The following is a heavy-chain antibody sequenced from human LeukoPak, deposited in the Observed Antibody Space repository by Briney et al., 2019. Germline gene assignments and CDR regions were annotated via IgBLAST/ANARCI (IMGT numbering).Heavy chain of an antibody. V-gene: IGHV3-33*01. J-gene: IGHJ4*02. CDR1: GFTFSSYG. CDR2: IWYDGSNK. Sequence: GGSLRLSCAASGFTFSSYGMHWVRQAPGKGLERVAVIWYDGSNKYYADSVKGRFTISRDNSKNTLYLQMNSLRAEDTAVYYCARDPGGGGWYGDYWGQGTLVTVSS. CDR3: ARDPGGGGWYGDY. D-gene: IGHD6-19*01.